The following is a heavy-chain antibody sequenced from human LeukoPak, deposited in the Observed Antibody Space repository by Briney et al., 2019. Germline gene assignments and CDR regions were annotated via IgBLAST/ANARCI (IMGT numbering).Heavy chain of an antibody. CDR1: GGSISSYY. CDR3: ARAAMMGPYDY. V-gene: IGHV4-59*01. D-gene: IGHD3-16*01. Sequence: PSETLSLTCTVSGGSISSYYRSWIRQPPGKGLEWIGYIYYSGSTNYNPSLKSRVTISVDTSKNQFSLKLSSVTAADTAVYYCARAAMMGPYDYWGQGTLVTVSS. CDR2: IYYSGST. J-gene: IGHJ4*02.